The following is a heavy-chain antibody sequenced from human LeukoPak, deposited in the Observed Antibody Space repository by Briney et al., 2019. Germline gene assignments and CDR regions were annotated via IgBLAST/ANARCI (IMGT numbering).Heavy chain of an antibody. J-gene: IGHJ5*02. V-gene: IGHV2-5*01. CDR1: GFSLRTSGVG. CDR3: AHRSLIEPPEEWFDH. CDR2: IYWYEEK. D-gene: IGHD3-22*01. Sequence: SGPPLAHPTQPLTLTYTFSGFSLRTSGVGVAWIRHPPEKALEWLALIYWYEEKRYSPSLKSRLTITKDTSKNQVVLTMTNMDPVDTATYYCAHRSLIEPPEEWFDHWGQGTLVTVSS.